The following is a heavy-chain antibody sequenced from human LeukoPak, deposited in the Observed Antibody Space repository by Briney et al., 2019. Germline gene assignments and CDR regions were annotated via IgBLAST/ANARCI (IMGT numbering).Heavy chain of an antibody. D-gene: IGHD3-3*01. J-gene: IGHJ4*02. CDR2: ISAYNGNT. Sequence: GASVKVSCKASGYTFTSYGISWVRQAPGQGLEWMGWISAYNGNTNYAQKLQGRVTMTTDTSTSTAYVELRSLRSDDTAVYYCARKGSWSGYGCDYWGQGTLVTVSS. V-gene: IGHV1-18*01. CDR3: ARKGSWSGYGCDY. CDR1: GYTFTSYG.